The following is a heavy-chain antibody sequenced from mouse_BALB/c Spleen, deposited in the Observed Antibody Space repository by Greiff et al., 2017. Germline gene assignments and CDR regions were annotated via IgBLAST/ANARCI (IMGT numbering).Heavy chain of an antibody. CDR1: GYTFPSYY. V-gene: IGHV1S56*01. CDR2: IYPGDGST. CDR3: ARGDAMDY. Sequence: VQLQQSGPELVKPGASVTMSCKASGYTFPSYYIHWVKQRPGQGLEWIGWIYPGDGSTKYNEKFKGKTTLTADKSSSTAYMLLSSLTSEDSAIYFCARGDAMDYWGQGTSVTVSS. J-gene: IGHJ4*01.